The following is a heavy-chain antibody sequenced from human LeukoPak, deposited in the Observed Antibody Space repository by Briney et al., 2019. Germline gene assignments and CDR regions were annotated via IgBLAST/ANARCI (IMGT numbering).Heavy chain of an antibody. Sequence: PSETLSPTCTVSGASISSYYWSWIRQPPGKGLEWIGYISYSGSTNYNPSLKSRVTISADTSKNQVSLTLSSVTAADTAVYYCARHPELYFFDYWGQGTLVTVSS. D-gene: IGHD3-10*01. CDR1: GASISSYY. J-gene: IGHJ4*02. CDR3: ARHPELYFFDY. V-gene: IGHV4-59*08. CDR2: ISYSGST.